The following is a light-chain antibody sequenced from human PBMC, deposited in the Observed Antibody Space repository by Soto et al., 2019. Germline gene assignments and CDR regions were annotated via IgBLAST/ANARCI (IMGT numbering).Light chain of an antibody. V-gene: IGKV1-33*01. CDR1: QDISNN. Sequence: DIQMTQSPSSLSASVGDRVTITCQASQDISNNLNWYQQKPGKAPKVLIYDASTLAAGVPSRFSGSGSGTDFALTISGLQPEEFATYYCQEDETLPLPVYSFGQGTKLEI. J-gene: IGKJ2*01. CDR2: DAS. CDR3: QEDETLPLPVYS.